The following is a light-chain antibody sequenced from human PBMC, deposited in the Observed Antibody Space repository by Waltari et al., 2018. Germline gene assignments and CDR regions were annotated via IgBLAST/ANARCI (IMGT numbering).Light chain of an antibody. Sequence: DVVMTQSPLSLPVSLGQPASISCGSSQSLVHTDGHTYLNWFQHRPGQSPRRLIYKVSNRDSGVPDRFSGSGSDTAFTLKISRVEAEDVGIYYCMQATNWPLTFGQGTKVEIQ. CDR3: MQATNWPLT. V-gene: IGKV2-30*02. CDR1: QSLVHTDGHTY. J-gene: IGKJ1*01. CDR2: KVS.